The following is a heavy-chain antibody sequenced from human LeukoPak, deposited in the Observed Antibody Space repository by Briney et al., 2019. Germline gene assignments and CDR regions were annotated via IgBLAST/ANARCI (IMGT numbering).Heavy chain of an antibody. J-gene: IGHJ3*02. D-gene: IGHD5-18*01. CDR1: GFTVSSNY. CDR2: IYSGGST. CDR3: ARRPYSSAFDI. Sequence: QPGGSLSLSCVASGFTVSSNYMSWVRQAPGKGLEWVSVIYSGGSTYYADSVKGRFTISRDNSKNTLYLQMNSLRAEDTAVYYCARRPYSSAFDIWGQGTMVTVSS. V-gene: IGHV3-66*02.